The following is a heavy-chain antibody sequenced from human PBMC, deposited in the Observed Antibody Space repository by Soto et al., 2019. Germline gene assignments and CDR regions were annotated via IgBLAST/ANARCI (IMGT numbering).Heavy chain of an antibody. Sequence: EVQLLESGGGLVQPGGSLRLSCAASGFTFSSYAMSWVRQAPGKGLEWVSASSGSGGSTYYADSVKGRFTISRDNSKNTLYLQMNSLRAEDTAVYYCAKGPDYDILTGYWSYFDYWGQGTLVTVSS. CDR2: SSGSGGST. J-gene: IGHJ4*02. D-gene: IGHD3-9*01. CDR3: AKGPDYDILTGYWSYFDY. CDR1: GFTFSSYA. V-gene: IGHV3-23*01.